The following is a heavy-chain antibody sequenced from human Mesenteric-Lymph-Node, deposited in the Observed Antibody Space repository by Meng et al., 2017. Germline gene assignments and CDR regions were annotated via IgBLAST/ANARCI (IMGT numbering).Heavy chain of an antibody. J-gene: IGHJ5*02. D-gene: IGHD3-9*01. V-gene: IGHV3-23*04. CDR1: GFTFSSYA. CDR2: IRGNDDST. CDR3: ARDYEITDWYGKENS. Sequence: VLLVDSGGGLVQPGGSLRLSCVASGFTFSSYAMSWVRQAPEKGLEWVSSIRGNDDSTYYADSVKGRFTVSRDNSKNTLYLQMSSLRAEDTALYYCARDYEITDWYGKENSWGQGTLVTVSS.